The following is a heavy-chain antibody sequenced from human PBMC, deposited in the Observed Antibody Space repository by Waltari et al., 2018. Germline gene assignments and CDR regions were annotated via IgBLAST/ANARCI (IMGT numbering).Heavy chain of an antibody. V-gene: IGHV4-4*02. CDR2: VHRSGRT. Sequence: QLQLEQLGPGLVKPSETLSLICAVSGDSMGDSDLWNWVRQSPGKGLEWIGQVHRSGRTNYNPSFASRVTVSVETSTGHFSLKVTSATAADTAVYYCARDRGRGLYLDSWGQGILVTVSP. D-gene: IGHD2-15*01. J-gene: IGHJ4*02. CDR1: GDSMGDSDL. CDR3: ARDRGRGLYLDS.